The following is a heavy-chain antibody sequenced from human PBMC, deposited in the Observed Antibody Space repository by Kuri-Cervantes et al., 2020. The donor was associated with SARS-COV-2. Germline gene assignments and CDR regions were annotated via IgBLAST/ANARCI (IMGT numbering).Heavy chain of an antibody. D-gene: IGHD3-3*01. CDR3: ANSLLWSGYYLDVFDI. J-gene: IGHJ3*02. CDR1: GFTFNTYS. CDR2: ISGSGGST. V-gene: IGHV3-23*01. Sequence: GGSLRLSCAASGFTFNTYSMDWVRLAPGKGLEWVSVISGSGGSTYYADSVKGRFTISRDNSKNTLYLQMNSLRAEDTAVYYCANSLLWSGYYLDVFDIWGQGTMVTVSS.